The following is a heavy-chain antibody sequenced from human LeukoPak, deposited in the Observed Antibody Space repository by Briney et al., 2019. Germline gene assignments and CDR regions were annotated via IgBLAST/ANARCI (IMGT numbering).Heavy chain of an antibody. V-gene: IGHV3-7*01. J-gene: IGHJ4*02. D-gene: IGHD3/OR15-3a*01. CDR3: ARVDMRHYFFDL. Sequence: PGGSLRLSCAASGFIFSNYWLTWVRPAPGKGLEWVANIKLDGSEKYYVDSVKGRFTISRDDAYNSLSLQMNSLRAEDSAVYYCARVDMRHYFFDLWGQGTLVTVSS. CDR2: IKLDGSEK. CDR1: GFIFSNYW.